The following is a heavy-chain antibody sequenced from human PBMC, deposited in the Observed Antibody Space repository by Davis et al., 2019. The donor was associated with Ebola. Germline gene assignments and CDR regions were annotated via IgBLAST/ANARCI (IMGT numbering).Heavy chain of an antibody. Sequence: SLKISCAASGFAFSTHAMHWVRQAPGKGLEWVSRISWNSGSMGYADSVKGRFTISRDNAKNSLYLQMNSLRAEDTALYYCAKDIHYYYGMDVWGQGTTVTVSS. V-gene: IGHV3-9*01. CDR2: ISWNSGSM. CDR1: GFAFSTHA. CDR3: AKDIHYYYGMDV. J-gene: IGHJ6*02.